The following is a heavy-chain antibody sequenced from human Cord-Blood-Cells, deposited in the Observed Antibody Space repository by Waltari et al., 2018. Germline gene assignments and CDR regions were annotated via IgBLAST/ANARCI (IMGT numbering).Heavy chain of an antibody. V-gene: IGHV1-24*01. J-gene: IGHJ4*02. CDR2: FDPEDGET. CDR3: ATVKMVRGVTPIIAGDY. Sequence: QVQLVQSGAEVKKPGASVKVSCKVSGYTLTELSMHWVRQAPGKGLGWMGGFDPEDGETIYAQKVKGRVTMTEDTSTDTAYMELSSLRSEDTAVYYCATVKMVRGVTPIIAGDYWGQGTLVTVSS. CDR1: GYTLTELS. D-gene: IGHD3-10*01.